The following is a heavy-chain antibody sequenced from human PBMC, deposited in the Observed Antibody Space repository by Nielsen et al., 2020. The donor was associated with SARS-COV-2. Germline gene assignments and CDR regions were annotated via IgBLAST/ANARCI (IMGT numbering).Heavy chain of an antibody. J-gene: IGHJ4*02. V-gene: IGHV1-18*01. Sequence: ASVKVSCKASGYTFTSYGISWVRQAPGQGLEWMGWISAYNGNTNYAQKLQGRVTMTTDTSTSTAYMELRSLRAEDTAVYYCARSPYYYDSSGYWSTRQLFDYWGQGTLVTVSS. CDR2: ISAYNGNT. CDR1: GYTFTSYG. CDR3: ARSPYYYDSSGYWSTRQLFDY. D-gene: IGHD3-22*01.